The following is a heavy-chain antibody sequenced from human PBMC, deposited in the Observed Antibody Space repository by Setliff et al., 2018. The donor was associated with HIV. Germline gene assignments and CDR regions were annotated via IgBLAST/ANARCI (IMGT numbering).Heavy chain of an antibody. CDR3: ARDRRDGLYYHGMDV. CDR1: GYTFTIHA. J-gene: IGHJ6*02. Sequence: GASVKVSCKASGYTFTIHAIHWVRQAPGQRLEWMGLINADNDNTKYSQKFQGRVTMTRDMSTSTVYMELSSLRSEDTAVYYCARDRRDGLYYHGMDVWGQGTTVTVSS. V-gene: IGHV1-3*01. D-gene: IGHD5-12*01. CDR2: INADNDNT.